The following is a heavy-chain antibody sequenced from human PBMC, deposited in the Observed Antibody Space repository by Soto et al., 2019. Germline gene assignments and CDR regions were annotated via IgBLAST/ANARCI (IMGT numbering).Heavy chain of an antibody. CDR2: IDGSGRNT. Sequence: HPGGSLRLSCAASGFTFSSYAMSWVRQAPGKGLEWVSGIDGSGRNTYYADSVKGRSTISRDNSKNTLSVQMNGLRVEDTALYYCAKDGGSVCSGGTCYFQAPDYWGQGTLVTVSS. J-gene: IGHJ4*02. CDR1: GFTFSSYA. D-gene: IGHD2-15*01. V-gene: IGHV3-23*01. CDR3: AKDGGSVCSGGTCYFQAPDY.